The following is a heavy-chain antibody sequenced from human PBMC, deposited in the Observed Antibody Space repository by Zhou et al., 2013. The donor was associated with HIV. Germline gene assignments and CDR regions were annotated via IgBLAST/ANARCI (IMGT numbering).Heavy chain of an antibody. CDR2: IIPIFGTA. J-gene: IGHJ4*02. CDR3: ARSVRDRVGATLATATT. D-gene: IGHD1-26*01. CDR1: GGTFSSYA. Sequence: QVHLVQSGAEVKKPGSSVKVSCKASGGTFSSYAISWVRQAPGQGLEWMGGIIPIFGTANYAQKFQGRVTITADESTSTAYMELSSLRSEDTAVYYCARSVRDRVGATLATATTWGQGTLVTVSS. V-gene: IGHV1-69*13.